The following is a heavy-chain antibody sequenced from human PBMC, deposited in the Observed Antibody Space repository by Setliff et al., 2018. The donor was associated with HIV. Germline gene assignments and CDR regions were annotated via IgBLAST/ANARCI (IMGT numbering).Heavy chain of an antibody. CDR1: GYTFTSYA. V-gene: IGHV1-3*01. CDR2: INAGNGNT. J-gene: IGHJ3*02. Sequence: ASVKVSCKASGYTFTSYAMHWVRQAPGQSLEWMGWINAGNGNTKYSQKFQGRVTITRGTSASTAYMELSSLRSEDTAVYYCAREGQWLDMGDAFDIWGQGTMVTVS. D-gene: IGHD6-19*01. CDR3: AREGQWLDMGDAFDI.